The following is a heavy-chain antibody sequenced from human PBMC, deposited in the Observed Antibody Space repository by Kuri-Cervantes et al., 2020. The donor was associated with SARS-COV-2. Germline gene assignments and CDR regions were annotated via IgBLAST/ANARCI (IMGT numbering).Heavy chain of an antibody. D-gene: IGHD4-23*01. CDR1: GFTFDGYT. J-gene: IGHJ4*02. V-gene: IGHV3-43*01. CDR3: ATDMTPDYGGNVDY. Sequence: GESLKISCAASGFTFDGYTMHWVRQAPGKGLEWVSLISWDGGSTYYADSVKGRFTISRDNSKNSLYLQMNSLRTEDTALYYCATDMTPDYGGNVDYWGQGTLVTVSS. CDR2: ISWDGGST.